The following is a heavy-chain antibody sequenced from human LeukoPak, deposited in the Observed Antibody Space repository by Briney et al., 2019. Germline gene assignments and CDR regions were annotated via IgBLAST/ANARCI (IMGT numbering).Heavy chain of an antibody. CDR2: IWYDGSNK. Sequence: GGSLRLSCAESGFTFRSYGMHWVRQAPGKGLEWVAVIWYDGSNKYYADSVKGRFAISRDNSKNTLYLQMNSLRAEDTAMYYCARAYCSSTSCYAFDYWGQGTLVTVSS. V-gene: IGHV3-33*01. D-gene: IGHD2-2*01. J-gene: IGHJ4*02. CDR1: GFTFRSYG. CDR3: ARAYCSSTSCYAFDY.